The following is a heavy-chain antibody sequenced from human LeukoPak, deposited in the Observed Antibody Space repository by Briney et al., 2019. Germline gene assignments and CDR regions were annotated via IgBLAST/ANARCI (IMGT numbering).Heavy chain of an antibody. J-gene: IGHJ6*03. CDR3: ARVIGGLITFGGVISPYYYYYMDV. V-gene: IGHV1-18*01. Sequence: ASVKVSCKASGYTFTSYGISWVRQAPGQGLEWMGWISTYNGNTNYAQKLQGRVTMTTDTSTSTAYMELRSLRSDDTAVYYCARVIGGLITFGGVISPYYYYYMDVWGKGTTVTVSS. CDR1: GYTFTSYG. D-gene: IGHD3-16*02. CDR2: ISTYNGNT.